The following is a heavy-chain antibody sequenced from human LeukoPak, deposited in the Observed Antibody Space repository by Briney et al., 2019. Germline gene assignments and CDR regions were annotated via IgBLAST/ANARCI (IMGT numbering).Heavy chain of an antibody. D-gene: IGHD5-18*01. J-gene: IGHJ4*02. V-gene: IGHV1-46*01. CDR2: INPSGGST. CDR1: GYTFTSYY. Sequence: ASVKVSCKASGYTFTSYYMHWVRQAPGQGLEWMGIINPSGGSTSYAQKFQGRVTMTRDMSTSTVYMELSSLRSEDTAVYYCAREAGDTAMVRFYYFDYWGQGTLVTVSS. CDR3: AREAGDTAMVRFYYFDY.